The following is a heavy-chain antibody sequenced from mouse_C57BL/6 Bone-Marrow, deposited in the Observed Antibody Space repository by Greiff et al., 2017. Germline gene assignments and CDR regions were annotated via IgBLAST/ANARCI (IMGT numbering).Heavy chain of an antibody. CDR3: TTTTTVVATDGFDY. Sequence: VQLQQSGAELVRPGASVKLSCTASGFNIKDDYMHWVKQRPEQGLEWIGWIDPENGDTEYASKFQGKATITADTSSNTAYLQRSSLTSEDTAVYYCTTTTTVVATDGFDYWGQGTLVTVSA. D-gene: IGHD1-1*01. CDR2: IDPENGDT. CDR1: GFNIKDDY. V-gene: IGHV14-4*01. J-gene: IGHJ3*01.